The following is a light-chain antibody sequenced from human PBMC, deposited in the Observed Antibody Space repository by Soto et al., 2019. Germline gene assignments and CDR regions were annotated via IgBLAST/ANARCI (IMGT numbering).Light chain of an antibody. CDR3: GTWDSSLSAVV. CDR1: ISNIGNNY. Sequence: QSVLTQPPSVSAAPGQTVTISCSGGISNIGNNYVSWYQQVPGTAPKLLIKDNDKRPSEIPDRFSGSKSGTSATLDITGLQTGDEANYYCGTWDSSLSAVVFGGGTKLT. CDR2: DND. J-gene: IGLJ2*01. V-gene: IGLV1-51*01.